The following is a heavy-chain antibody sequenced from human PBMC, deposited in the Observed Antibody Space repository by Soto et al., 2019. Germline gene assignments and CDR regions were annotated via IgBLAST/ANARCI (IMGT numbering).Heavy chain of an antibody. J-gene: IGHJ5*02. V-gene: IGHV1-18*01. CDR3: ARGPYRNWFAP. CDR2: ISAYNGNT. D-gene: IGHD3-10*01. CDR1: GGTFSSYA. Sequence: ASVKVSCKASGGTFSSYAISWVRQAPGQGLEWMGWISAYNGNTNYAQKLQGRVTMTTDTSTSTAYMELRSLRSDDTAVYYCARGPYRNWFAPWGQGTLVTVSS.